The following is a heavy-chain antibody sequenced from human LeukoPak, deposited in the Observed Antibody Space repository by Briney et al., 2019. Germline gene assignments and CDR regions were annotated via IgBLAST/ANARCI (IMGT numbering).Heavy chain of an antibody. D-gene: IGHD3-22*01. CDR2: ISGSGGST. J-gene: IGHJ4*02. V-gene: IGHV3-23*01. CDR1: GFTFSSYA. Sequence: GGSLRLSCAPSGFTFSSYAMSWVRQAPGNGLEWVSAISGSGGSTYYADSVKGRFTISRDNSKNTLYLQMNSLRAEDTAVYYCAKWRYDISGYYFDYWGQGTLVTVSS. CDR3: AKWRYDISGYYFDY.